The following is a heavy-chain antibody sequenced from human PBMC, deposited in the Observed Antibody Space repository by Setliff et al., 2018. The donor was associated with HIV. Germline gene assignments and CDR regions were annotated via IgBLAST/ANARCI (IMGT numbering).Heavy chain of an antibody. CDR2: INHRGST. V-gene: IGHV4-34*01. CDR3: AVGYRYYNGLDV. CDR1: GGSFSGDY. D-gene: IGHD2-2*03. Sequence: SETLSLTCAVYGGSFSGDYWSWIRQPPGKRLEWIGEINHRGSTDYRGSTDYRPSLKTRLTISLDTSKNQFSLKLRSVTAADTAIYYCAVGYRYYNGLDVWGQGTTVTVSS. J-gene: IGHJ6*02.